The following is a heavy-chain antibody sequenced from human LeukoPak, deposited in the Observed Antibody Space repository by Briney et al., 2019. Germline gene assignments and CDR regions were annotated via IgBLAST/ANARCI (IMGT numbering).Heavy chain of an antibody. J-gene: IGHJ3*02. CDR2: ISSSSYI. V-gene: IGHV3-21*01. CDR3: ARGGSPPEALGDTFDI. Sequence: GGSLRLSCAASGFTFGSYSMNWVRQAPGKGLEWVSSISSSSYIYYADSVKGRFTISRDNAKNTLYLQMNSLRAEDTAVYYCARGGSPPEALGDTFDIWGQGTMVTVSS. CDR1: GFTFGSYS. D-gene: IGHD1-26*01.